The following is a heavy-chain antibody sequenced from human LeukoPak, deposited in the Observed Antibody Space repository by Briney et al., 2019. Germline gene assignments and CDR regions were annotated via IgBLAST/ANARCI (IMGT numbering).Heavy chain of an antibody. J-gene: IGHJ4*02. V-gene: IGHV1-2*02. CDR3: APTAEAYTSWWKV. Sequence: GASVKVSCKASGYTFTDGYMHWARHAPGEGLEFMGWINPDSGFTNYAQKFKGRVIMTGDTSISTAYLEVRSLTSDDTAVYYCAPTAEAYTSWWKVWGQGTLVTVSS. D-gene: IGHD3-16*01. CDR1: GYTFTDGY. CDR2: INPDSGFT.